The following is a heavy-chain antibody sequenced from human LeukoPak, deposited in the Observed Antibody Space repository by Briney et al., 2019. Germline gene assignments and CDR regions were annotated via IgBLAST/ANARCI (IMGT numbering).Heavy chain of an antibody. CDR3: ASKHVSPPFYYYYYMDV. V-gene: IGHV1-69*05. J-gene: IGHJ6*03. CDR1: GGTFSSYA. CDR2: IIPIFGTA. Sequence: SVTVSCKASGGTFSSYAISWVRQAPGQGLEWMGGIIPIFGTANYAQKFQGRVTITTDESTSTAYMELSSLRSEDTAVYYCASKHVSPPFYYYYYMDVWGKGTTVTVSS.